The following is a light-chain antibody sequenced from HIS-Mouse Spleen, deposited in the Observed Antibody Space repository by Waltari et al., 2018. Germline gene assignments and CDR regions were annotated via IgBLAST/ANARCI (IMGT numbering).Light chain of an antibody. CDR3: YSTDSSGNHRV. J-gene: IGLJ2*01. V-gene: IGLV3-10*01. Sequence: SYELTQPPSVSVSPGQTPRITCSGYALPKKYASWYKQKSGQAPVLVIYEDSKRPSGIPERFSGSSSGTMATLTISGAQVEDEADYYCYSTDSSGNHRVFGGGTKLTVL. CDR2: EDS. CDR1: ALPKKY.